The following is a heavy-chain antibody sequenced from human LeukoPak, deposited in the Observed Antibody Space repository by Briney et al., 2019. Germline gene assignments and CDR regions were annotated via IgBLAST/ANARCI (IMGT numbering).Heavy chain of an antibody. Sequence: GGSLRLSCAASGFSFSTYGFHWVRQAPGKGLEWVSSISSSSSYIYYADSVKGRFTISRDNARNSLYLQMNSLRAEDTAVYYCARVGPQYSGSYYYYYMDVWGKGTTVTVSS. V-gene: IGHV3-21*01. D-gene: IGHD1-26*01. CDR3: ARVGPQYSGSYYYYYMDV. J-gene: IGHJ6*03. CDR2: ISSSSSYI. CDR1: GFSFSTYG.